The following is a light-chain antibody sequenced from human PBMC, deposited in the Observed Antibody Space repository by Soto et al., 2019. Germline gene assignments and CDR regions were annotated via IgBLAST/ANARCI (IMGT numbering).Light chain of an antibody. V-gene: IGLV1-40*01. CDR2: GNS. Sequence: QAVVTQPPSVSGAPGQRVTISCTGSSSNIGAGYDVHWYQQLPGTAPKLLIYGNSNRPSGVPDRFSGSKSGTSASLAITGLQADDEADYYCQSYDSSLTALFGGGTKVTVL. J-gene: IGLJ3*02. CDR1: SSNIGAGYD. CDR3: QSYDSSLTAL.